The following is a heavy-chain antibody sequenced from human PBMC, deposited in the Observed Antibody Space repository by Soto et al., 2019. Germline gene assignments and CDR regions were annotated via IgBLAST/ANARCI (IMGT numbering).Heavy chain of an antibody. CDR1: GGSISSGSYY. V-gene: IGHV4-39*01. CDR2: IYYSGST. CDR3: ATMYYDFWSGYYPGY. D-gene: IGHD3-3*01. Sequence: SETLSLTCTVSGGSISSGSYYWGWIRQPPGKGLEWIGSIYYSGSTYYNPSLKSRVTISVDTSKNQFSLKLSSVTAADTAVYYCATMYYDFWSGYYPGYWGQGTLVTVSS. J-gene: IGHJ4*02.